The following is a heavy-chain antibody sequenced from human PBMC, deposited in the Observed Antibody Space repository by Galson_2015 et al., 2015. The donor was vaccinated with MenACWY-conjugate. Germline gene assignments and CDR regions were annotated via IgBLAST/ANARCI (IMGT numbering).Heavy chain of an antibody. CDR1: GFTFRNYW. J-gene: IGHJ6*02. CDR2: IKKDGSEK. CDR3: ARGHYGMDV. V-gene: IGHV3-7*03. Sequence: SLRLSCAVSGFTFRNYWMTWVRQAPGKGLEWVASIKKDGSEKYYVDSVKGRFTIPRDNTKNSMYLEMNSLRAEDTALYYCARGHYGMDVWGQGTTVTASS.